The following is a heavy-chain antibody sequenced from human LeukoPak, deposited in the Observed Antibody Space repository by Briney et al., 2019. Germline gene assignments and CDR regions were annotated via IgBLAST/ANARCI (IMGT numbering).Heavy chain of an antibody. J-gene: IGHJ3*02. V-gene: IGHV4-4*07. Sequence: SETLSLTCTVSGGSINNYYWSWVRQPAGKGLEWIGRIYTSGNSNYNPSLKIRATMSVDTSKNQFSLKLSSVTAADTSVYYCARENSRAFDMWGQGTMVTVSS. CDR2: IYTSGNS. CDR3: ARENSRAFDM. CDR1: GGSINNYY.